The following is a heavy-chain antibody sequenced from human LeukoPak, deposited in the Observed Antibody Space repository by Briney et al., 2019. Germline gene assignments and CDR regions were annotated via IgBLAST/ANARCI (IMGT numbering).Heavy chain of an antibody. J-gene: IGHJ6*02. CDR1: GYTFTAYY. CDR3: ARVGRHVDTAMALYYGMDV. CDR2: INPNSGGT. D-gene: IGHD5-18*01. V-gene: IGHV1-2*04. Sequence: GASVKVSCKASGYTFTAYYMHWVRQAPGQGLEWMGWINPNSGGTNYAQKFQGWVTMTRDTSISTAYMELSRLRSDDTAVYYCARVGRHVDTAMALYYGMDVWGQGTTVTVSS.